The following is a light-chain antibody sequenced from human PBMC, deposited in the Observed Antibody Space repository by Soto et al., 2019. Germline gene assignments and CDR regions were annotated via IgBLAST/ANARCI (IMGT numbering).Light chain of an antibody. V-gene: IGKV1-5*01. CDR1: ECISSW. J-gene: IGKJ1*01. CDR3: QQYNSYPWT. CDR2: HAS. Sequence: DIQMTQSPSTLPASVGDRVTITCRASECISSWLAWYQQKPGKVPKLLIFHASNLDSGVPSRFSGSGSGTEFTLTISSLQPDDFADYYCQQYNSYPWTFGQGTKVEI.